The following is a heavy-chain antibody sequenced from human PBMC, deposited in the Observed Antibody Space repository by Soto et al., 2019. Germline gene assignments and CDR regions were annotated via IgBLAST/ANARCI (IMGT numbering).Heavy chain of an antibody. CDR3: ASDPSENWFAH. V-gene: IGHV6-1*01. Sequence: THTLSLTCDISGDSVSSNTAVWNWIMQSPSRGLEWLGRTYYRSKWYNDYAVSVKSRITINPDTSKNQFSLQLNSVTPEGTAVNYCASDPSENWFAHWGQRNLVTRSS. J-gene: IGHJ5*02. CDR1: GDSVSSNTAV. CDR2: TYYRSKWYN.